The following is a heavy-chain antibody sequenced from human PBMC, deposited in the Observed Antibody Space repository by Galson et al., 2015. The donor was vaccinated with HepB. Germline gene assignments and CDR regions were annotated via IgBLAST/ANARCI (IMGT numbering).Heavy chain of an antibody. V-gene: IGHV3-11*06. Sequence: SLRLSCAASGFTFSDYYMSWIRQAPGKGLEWVSYISSSSSYTNYADSVKGRFTISRDNAKNSLYLQMNSLRAEDTAVYYCARDRYSGYGDNWFDPWCQGTLVTVSS. CDR2: ISSSSSYT. J-gene: IGHJ5*02. D-gene: IGHD5-12*01. CDR3: ARDRYSGYGDNWFDP. CDR1: GFTFSDYY.